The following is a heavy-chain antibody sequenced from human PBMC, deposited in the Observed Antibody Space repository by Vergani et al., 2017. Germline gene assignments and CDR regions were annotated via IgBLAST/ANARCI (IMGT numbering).Heavy chain of an antibody. Sequence: EVQLVQSGAEVKKPGESLTISCKGSGYSFTSYWIGWVRQMPGKGLEWMGIIYPGDSDTRYSPSFQGQVTISADKSISTAYLQWSSLKASDTAMYYCARRRRIAAAGPDFDSWGQGTLVTVSS. CDR3: ARRRRIAAAGPDFDS. CDR2: IYPGDSDT. J-gene: IGHJ4*02. D-gene: IGHD6-13*01. CDR1: GYSFTSYW. V-gene: IGHV5-51*01.